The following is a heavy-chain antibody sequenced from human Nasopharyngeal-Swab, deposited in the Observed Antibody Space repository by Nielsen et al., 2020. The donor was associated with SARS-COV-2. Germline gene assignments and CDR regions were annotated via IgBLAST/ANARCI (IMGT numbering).Heavy chain of an antibody. V-gene: IGHV3-73*01. D-gene: IGHD2-15*01. CDR3: TRCGGGCYSGRDY. CDR2: IRSKGNNYAT. Sequence: GESLKISCAASGITFSDSAIHWVRQASGKGLEWVGRIRSKGNNYATAYAASVKGRFTIFRDDPTNTAYLQMNSLKTEDTAMYYCTRCGGGCYSGRDYWGQGTLVTVSS. CDR1: GITFSDSA. J-gene: IGHJ4*02.